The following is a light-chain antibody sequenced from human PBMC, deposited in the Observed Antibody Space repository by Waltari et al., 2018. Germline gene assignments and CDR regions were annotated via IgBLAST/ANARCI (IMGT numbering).Light chain of an antibody. Sequence: QSALTQPASVSGSPGQSITISCTGTSSDVGGYNYVSWYQQHPGKAPKLIIYEVSNRPSGVSNRFSGSKSGNTASRTISGLQAEDEADYYCSSYTSSSTLYGFGTGTKVTVL. V-gene: IGLV2-14*01. CDR2: EVS. J-gene: IGLJ1*01. CDR1: SSDVGGYNY. CDR3: SSYTSSSTLYG.